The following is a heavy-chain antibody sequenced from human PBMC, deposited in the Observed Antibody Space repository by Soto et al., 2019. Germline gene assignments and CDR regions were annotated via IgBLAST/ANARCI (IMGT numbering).Heavy chain of an antibody. CDR1: GFTFSSYG. V-gene: IGHV3-30*18. CDR2: ISYDGSNK. D-gene: IGHD4-17*01. Sequence: SLRLSCAASGFTFSSYGMHWVRQAPGKGLEWVAVISYDGSNKYYADSVKGRFTISRDNFKNTLYLQMNSLRAADTAVYYCAKAPPDYGDYDYYGMDVWGQGTTVTVSS. J-gene: IGHJ6*02. CDR3: AKAPPDYGDYDYYGMDV.